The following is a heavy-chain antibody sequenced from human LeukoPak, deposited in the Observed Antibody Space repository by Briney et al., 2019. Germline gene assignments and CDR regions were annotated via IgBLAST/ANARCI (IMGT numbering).Heavy chain of an antibody. CDR3: TRDSGTYNWFDP. CDR2: MDKETNLYAT. V-gene: IGHV3-73*01. CDR1: GFTFSDSA. J-gene: IGHJ5*02. D-gene: IGHD1-26*01. Sequence: GGPLRLSCVASGFTFSDSAIHWVGQSSGKGLEWIGHMDKETNLYATALAASVKGRFTVSRDDSKNTAYLHMNSLKTEDTALYYCTRDSGTYNWFDPWGQGTLVTVSS.